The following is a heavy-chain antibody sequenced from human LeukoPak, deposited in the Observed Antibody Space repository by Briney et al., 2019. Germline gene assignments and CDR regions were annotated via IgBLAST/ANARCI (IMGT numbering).Heavy chain of an antibody. CDR1: GGSMSPYL. CDR2: IYYSGST. Sequence: SETLSLTCTVSGGSMSPYLWGWIRQPPGRGLEWTGYIYYSGSTNHNPPLNSRVTISVDTSKNQFSLRLSSVTAADTAIYYCARAVSGRFDYWGQGTLVTVSS. V-gene: IGHV4-59*08. D-gene: IGHD6-19*01. CDR3: ARAVSGRFDY. J-gene: IGHJ4*02.